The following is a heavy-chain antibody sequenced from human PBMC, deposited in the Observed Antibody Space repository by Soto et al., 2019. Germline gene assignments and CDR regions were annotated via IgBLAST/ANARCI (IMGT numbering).Heavy chain of an antibody. CDR1: GFTFSDYY. V-gene: IGHV3-11*01. CDR2: ISSSGSTI. CDR3: ASSGATDDYGDYDPYWYFDL. J-gene: IGHJ2*01. D-gene: IGHD4-17*01. Sequence: GGSLRLSCAASGFTFSDYYMSWIRQAPGKGLEWVSYISSSGSTIYYADSVKGRFTISRDNAKNSLYLQMNSLRAEDTAVYYCASSGATDDYGDYDPYWYFDLWGRGTLVTVSS.